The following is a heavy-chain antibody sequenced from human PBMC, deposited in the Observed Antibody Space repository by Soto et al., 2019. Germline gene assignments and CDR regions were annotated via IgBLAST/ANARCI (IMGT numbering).Heavy chain of an antibody. Sequence: PSETLSLTCAVYGGSFSGYYWSWIRQPPGKGLEWIGEINHSGSTNYNPSLKSRVTISVDTSKNQFSLKLSSVTAADTAVYYCARLYRPIRSFYYYMDVWGKGTTVT. CDR1: GGSFSGYY. CDR3: ARLYRPIRSFYYYMDV. V-gene: IGHV4-34*01. J-gene: IGHJ6*03. D-gene: IGHD2-8*01. CDR2: INHSGST.